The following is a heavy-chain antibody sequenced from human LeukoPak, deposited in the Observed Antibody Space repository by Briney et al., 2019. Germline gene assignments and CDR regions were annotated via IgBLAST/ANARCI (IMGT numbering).Heavy chain of an antibody. CDR3: ARVRNIRYSSSWYAPRTGYFDY. CDR2: ISAYNGNT. Sequence: ASVKVSCKASGYTFTSYGISWVRQAPGQGLEWMGWISAYNGNTNYAQKLQGRVTMTTDTSTSTAYMELRSLRSDDTAVYYCARVRNIRYSSSWYAPRTGYFDYWGQGTLVTVSS. CDR1: GYTFTSYG. J-gene: IGHJ4*02. V-gene: IGHV1-18*01. D-gene: IGHD6-13*01.